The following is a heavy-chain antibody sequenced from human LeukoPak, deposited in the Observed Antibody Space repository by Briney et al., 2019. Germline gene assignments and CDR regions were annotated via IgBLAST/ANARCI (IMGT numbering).Heavy chain of an antibody. D-gene: IGHD1-20*01. CDR2: ISDSGSST. V-gene: IGHV3-23*01. CDR1: GFIFNTYA. Sequence: GGSLRLSCAASGFIFNTYAMTWVRQAPGKGLEWVSSISDSGSSTYYADSVKGRFTISRDNSKNTLYLQMNGLRVEDTAVYYCASNWNLHYWGQGTLVTVSS. J-gene: IGHJ4*02. CDR3: ASNWNLHY.